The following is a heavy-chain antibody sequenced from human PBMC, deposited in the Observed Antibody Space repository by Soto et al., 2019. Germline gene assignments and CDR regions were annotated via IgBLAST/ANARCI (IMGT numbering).Heavy chain of an antibody. D-gene: IGHD2-15*01. CDR2: ISGSGGST. CDR1: GFTFSSYA. CDR3: YYSGPVAATSYYYYGMDV. V-gene: IGHV3-23*01. J-gene: IGHJ6*02. Sequence: GALRLSCAASGFTFSSYAMSWVRQAPGKGLEWVSAISGSGGSTYYADSVKGRFTISRDNSKNTLYLQMNSLRAEDTAVYYCYYSGPVAATSYYYYGMDVWGQGTTVTVSS.